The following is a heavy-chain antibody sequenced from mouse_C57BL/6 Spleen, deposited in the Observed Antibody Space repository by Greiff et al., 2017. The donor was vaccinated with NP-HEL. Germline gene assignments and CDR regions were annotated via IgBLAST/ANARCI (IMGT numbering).Heavy chain of an antibody. CDR1: GYSITSGYY. V-gene: IGHV3-6*01. Sequence: EVKLVESGPGLVKPSQSLSLTCSVTGYSITSGYYWNWIRQFPGNKLEWMGYISYDGSNNYNPSLKNRISITRDTSKNQFFLKLNSVTTEDTATYYCARVRGYSNYAFWYFDVWGTGTTVTVSS. CDR2: ISYDGSN. D-gene: IGHD2-5*01. CDR3: ARVRGYSNYAFWYFDV. J-gene: IGHJ1*03.